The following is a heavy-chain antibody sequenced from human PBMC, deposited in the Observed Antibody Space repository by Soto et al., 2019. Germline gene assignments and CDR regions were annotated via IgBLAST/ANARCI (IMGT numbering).Heavy chain of an antibody. CDR3: AKGLQDGGIDY. J-gene: IGHJ4*02. V-gene: IGHV3-30*18. CDR1: GFTFSSYG. CDR2: ISYDGSNK. D-gene: IGHD2-15*01. Sequence: QVQLVESGVGVVQPGRSLRLSCAASGFTFSSYGMHWVRQAPGKGLEWVAVISYDGSNKYYADSVKGRFTISRDNSKNTLYLQMNSLRAEDTAVYYCAKGLQDGGIDYCGQGTLVTVSS.